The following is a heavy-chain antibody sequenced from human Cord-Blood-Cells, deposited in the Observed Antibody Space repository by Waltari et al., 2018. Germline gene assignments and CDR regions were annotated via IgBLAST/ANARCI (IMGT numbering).Heavy chain of an antibody. Sequence: QVQLQQWGAGLLKPSETLSLTCAVYGGSFSGYYWSWIRQPPGKGLEWIGEINHSGSTNYNPSLKSRVTRSVDTSKNQFSLKLSSVTAADTAVYYCARSTSYSSGWYYFDYWGQGTLVTVSS. CDR1: GGSFSGYY. CDR2: INHSGST. CDR3: ARSTSYSSGWYYFDY. J-gene: IGHJ4*02. V-gene: IGHV4-34*01. D-gene: IGHD6-19*01.